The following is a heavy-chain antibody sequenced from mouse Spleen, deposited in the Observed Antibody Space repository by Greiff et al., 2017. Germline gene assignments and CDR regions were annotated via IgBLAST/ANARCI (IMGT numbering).Heavy chain of an antibody. CDR2: IYPGDGDT. Sequence: VQLQQSGPELVKPGASVKISCKASGYAFSSSWMNWVKQRPGKGLEWIGRIYPGDGDTNYNGKFKGKATLTADKSSSTAYMQLSSLTSEDSAVYFCYGSSYRFAYWGQGTLVTVSA. CDR3: YGSSYRFAY. J-gene: IGHJ3*01. CDR1: GYAFSSSW. V-gene: IGHV1-82*01. D-gene: IGHD1-1*01.